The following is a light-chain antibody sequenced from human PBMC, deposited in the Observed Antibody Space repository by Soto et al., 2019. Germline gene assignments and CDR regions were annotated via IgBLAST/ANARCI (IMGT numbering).Light chain of an antibody. Sequence: QSVLTQPPSVSGAPGQRVTISCTGSRSNIGAGYDVHWYQQLPGTAPKLLIYGNSNRPSGVPDRISGSKSGTSASLAITGLQAEDEADYYCQSYDSSPSGYVLGSGTKLTVL. V-gene: IGLV1-40*01. CDR2: GNS. CDR3: QSYDSSPSGYV. J-gene: IGLJ1*01. CDR1: RSNIGAGYD.